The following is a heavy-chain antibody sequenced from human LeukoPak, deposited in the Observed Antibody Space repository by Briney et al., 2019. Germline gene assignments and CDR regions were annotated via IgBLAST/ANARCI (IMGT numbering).Heavy chain of an antibody. CDR3: ARGGGLVPGTWFDP. D-gene: IGHD6-19*01. J-gene: IGHJ5*02. CDR2: ISAYNGNT. V-gene: IGHV1-18*01. Sequence: ASVKVSCKASGYTFTSYGISWVRQAPGQGLEWMGWISAYNGNTNYAQELQGRVTMTTDTFTSTAYLELRSLRSDDTAVYYCARGGGLVPGTWFDPWGQGTLVTVSS. CDR1: GYTFTSYG.